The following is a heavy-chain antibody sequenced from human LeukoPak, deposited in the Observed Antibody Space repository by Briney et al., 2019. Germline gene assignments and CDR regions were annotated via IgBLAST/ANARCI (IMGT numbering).Heavy chain of an antibody. CDR1: GGSISSYY. V-gene: IGHV4-59*01. CDR2: IYYSGST. Sequence: SETLSLTCTVSGGSISSYYWCWIRQPPGKGLEWIGYIYYSGSTNYNPSLKSRVTISVDTSKNQFSLKLSSVTAADTAVYYCARASFGVAPAYYYYMDVWGKGTTVTVSS. CDR3: ARASFGVAPAYYYYMDV. J-gene: IGHJ6*03. D-gene: IGHD3-3*01.